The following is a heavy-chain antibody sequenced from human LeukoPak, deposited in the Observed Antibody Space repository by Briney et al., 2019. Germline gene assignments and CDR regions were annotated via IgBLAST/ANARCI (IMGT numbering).Heavy chain of an antibody. CDR2: FYRSGST. CDR3: ARVGGQGTSYLEAFDI. D-gene: IGHD4-23*01. V-gene: IGHV4-38-2*02. CDR1: GYSISSGYY. J-gene: IGHJ3*02. Sequence: SETLSLTCTVSGYSISSGYYWGWIRQPPGKGLQWIGSFYRSGSTYYNPSLKSRVTISVDTSKNPFSLRLNSVTAADTAVYYCARVGGQGTSYLEAFDIWGHGTMVTVSS.